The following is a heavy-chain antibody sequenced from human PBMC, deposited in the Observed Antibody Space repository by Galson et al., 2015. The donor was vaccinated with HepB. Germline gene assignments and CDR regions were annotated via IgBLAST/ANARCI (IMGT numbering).Heavy chain of an antibody. Sequence: SVKVSCKASGYTFTSYAMHWVRQAPGQRLEWMGWINAGNGNTKYSQKFQGRVTITRDTSASTAYMELSSLRSEDTAVYYCARARIRFLEWYHPFDYWGQGTLVTVSS. V-gene: IGHV1-3*01. CDR1: GYTFTSYA. CDR3: ARARIRFLEWYHPFDY. D-gene: IGHD3-3*01. CDR2: INAGNGNT. J-gene: IGHJ4*02.